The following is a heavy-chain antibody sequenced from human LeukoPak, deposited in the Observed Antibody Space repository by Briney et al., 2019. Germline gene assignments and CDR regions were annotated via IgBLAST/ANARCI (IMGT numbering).Heavy chain of an antibody. CDR1: GFTFSSYS. V-gene: IGHV3-48*04. J-gene: IGHJ4*02. Sequence: GGSLRLSCAAPGFTFSSYSMNWVRQAPGKGPEWVSYISSSGSTMYYADSVKGRFTVSRDNAKNSLFLQMNSLRAEDTAVYYCARVRVTVTTLDYWGQGALVTVSS. D-gene: IGHD4-17*01. CDR3: ARVRVTVTTLDY. CDR2: ISSSGSTM.